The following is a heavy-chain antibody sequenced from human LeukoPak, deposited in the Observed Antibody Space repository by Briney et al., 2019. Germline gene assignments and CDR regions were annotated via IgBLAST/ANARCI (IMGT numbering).Heavy chain of an antibody. CDR3: VRDRSLAARVYYYYYYMDV. CDR1: GGSISCGSYY. D-gene: IGHD2-15*01. V-gene: IGHV4-61*02. J-gene: IGHJ6*03. CDR2: IYTSGST. Sequence: SETLSLTCTVSGGSISCGSYYWSWIRQPARKGLEWIVRIYTSGSTNYNPSLKSRVTISVDTSKNQFSLKLSSVTAADTAVYYCVRDRSLAARVYYYYYYMDVWGKGTTVTVSS.